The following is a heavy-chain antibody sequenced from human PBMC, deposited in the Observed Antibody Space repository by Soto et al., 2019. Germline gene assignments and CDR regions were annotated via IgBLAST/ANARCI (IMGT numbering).Heavy chain of an antibody. J-gene: IGHJ4*02. CDR3: AKGLEIGPYDILTGYYIYPDY. CDR1: GFTFSSCG. CDR2: ISYDGSNK. D-gene: IGHD3-9*01. V-gene: IGHV3-30*18. Sequence: GGSLRLSCAASGFTFSSCGMHWVRQAPGKGLEWVAVISYDGSNKYYADSVKGRFTISRDNSKNTLYLQMNSLRAEDTAVYYCAKGLEIGPYDILTGYYIYPDYWGQGTLVTVSS.